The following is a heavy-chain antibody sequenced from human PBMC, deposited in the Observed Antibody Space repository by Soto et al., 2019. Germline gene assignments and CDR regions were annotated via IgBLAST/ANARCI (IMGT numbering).Heavy chain of an antibody. J-gene: IGHJ6*03. CDR1: GGTFSSYT. CDR2: IIPTLGIA. Sequence: SVKVSCKASGGTFSSYTISWVRQAPGQGLEWMGRIIPTLGIANYAQKFQGRVTITADKSTSTAYMELSSLRSEDTAVYYCARGTHDYGDYVLSDYYYYYMDVWGKGTTVTGSS. CDR3: ARGTHDYGDYVLSDYYYYYMDV. D-gene: IGHD4-17*01. V-gene: IGHV1-69*02.